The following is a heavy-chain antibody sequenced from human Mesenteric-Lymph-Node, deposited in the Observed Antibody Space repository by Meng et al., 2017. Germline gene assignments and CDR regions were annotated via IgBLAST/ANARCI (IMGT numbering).Heavy chain of an antibody. D-gene: IGHD6-19*01. CDR3: ARAHGDLYSSGSGWYFDL. CDR2: IIPIFGTA. J-gene: IGHJ2*01. Sequence: SVKVSCKASGGTFSSYAISWVRQAPGQGLEWMGGIIPIFGTANYAQKFQGRVTITADESTSTAYMELSSLRSEDTAVYYCARAHGDLYSSGSGWYFDLWGRGTLVTVSS. CDR1: GGTFSSYA. V-gene: IGHV1-69*13.